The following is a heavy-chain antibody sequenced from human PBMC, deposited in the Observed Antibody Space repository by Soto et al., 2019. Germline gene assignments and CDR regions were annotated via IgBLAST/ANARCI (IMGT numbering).Heavy chain of an antibody. J-gene: IGHJ3*01. CDR3: ANPGGFDL. V-gene: IGHV3-23*01. Sequence: EGQLLQSGGGLVQPGESLRLSCAASGFTFSSSGMSWVRQAPGKGLEWVSSISIRGDYRYYADSVKGRFTISRDNSKYTLYLQMSSVTADYTALYYCANPGGFDLWGQWTRVAVSS. CDR1: GFTFSSSG. D-gene: IGHD2-15*01. CDR2: ISIRGDYR.